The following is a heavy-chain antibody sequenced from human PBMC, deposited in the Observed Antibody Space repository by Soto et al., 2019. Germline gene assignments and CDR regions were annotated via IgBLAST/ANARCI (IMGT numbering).Heavy chain of an antibody. V-gene: IGHV3-74*01. CDR3: ARGGFDYGPGRMDV. D-gene: IGHD3-10*01. CDR2: TKSDVSGT. CDR1: GFTFSNYW. J-gene: IGHJ6*04. Sequence: EVQLVESGGGLLQPGGSLTLSCTASGFTFSNYWMHWVRQAPGKGLVWVSRTKSDVSGTSYTDSVKGRFIISRDNAYNTLYLQMSNLRAEDTAVYYCARGGFDYGPGRMDVWGKGTTVIVSS.